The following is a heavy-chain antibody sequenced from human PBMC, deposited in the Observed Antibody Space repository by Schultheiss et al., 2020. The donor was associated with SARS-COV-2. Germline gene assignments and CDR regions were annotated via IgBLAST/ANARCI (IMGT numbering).Heavy chain of an antibody. CDR1: GGSISSYY. D-gene: IGHD3-22*01. CDR2: IYYSGST. J-gene: IGHJ3*02. V-gene: IGHV4-59*01. Sequence: QTLSLTCTVSGGSISSYYWSWIRQPPGKGLEWIGYIYYSGSTNYNPSLKSRVTISVDTSKNQFSLKLSSVTAADTAVYYCAREKDYDSSGYYRAFDIWGQGTMVTVSS. CDR3: AREKDYDSSGYYRAFDI.